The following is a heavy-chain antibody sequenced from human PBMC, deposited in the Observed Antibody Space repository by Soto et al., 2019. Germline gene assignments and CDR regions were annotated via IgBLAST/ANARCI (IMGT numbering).Heavy chain of an antibody. V-gene: IGHV3-23*01. J-gene: IGHJ6*02. CDR3: AKDRGDYGDLAPHGMDV. Sequence: EVQLLESGGGLVQPGGSLRLSCAASGFTFSSYAMSWVRQAPGKGLEWVSAISGSGGSTYYADSVKGRFTISRDNSKNTLYLQMNSLRVEDTAVYYCAKDRGDYGDLAPHGMDVWGQGTTVTVSS. D-gene: IGHD4-17*01. CDR2: ISGSGGST. CDR1: GFTFSSYA.